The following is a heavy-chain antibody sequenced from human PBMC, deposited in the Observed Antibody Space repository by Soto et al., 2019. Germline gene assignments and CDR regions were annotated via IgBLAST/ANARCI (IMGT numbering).Heavy chain of an antibody. CDR2: FSSSSSTI. Sequence: HPGGSLRLSCAASGFTFSSYSMNWVRQAPGKGLEWVLSFSSSSSTIFYSASVKGRFIISRDNDKNSLFLQMISLRDEDTAVFYCARDYSRTHYYYYGMDVWGQGTTVTVSS. D-gene: IGHD1-26*01. CDR3: ARDYSRTHYYYYGMDV. V-gene: IGHV3-48*02. J-gene: IGHJ6*02. CDR1: GFTFSSYS.